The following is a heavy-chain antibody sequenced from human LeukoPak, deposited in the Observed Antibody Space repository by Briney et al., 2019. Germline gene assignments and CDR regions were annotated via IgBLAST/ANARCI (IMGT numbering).Heavy chain of an antibody. V-gene: IGHV4-30-2*01. CDR1: GGSISSGGYS. Sequence: PSETLSLTCAVSGGSISSGGYSWSWIRQPPGKGLEWIGYIYHSGSTYYNPSLKSRATISVDRYKNQFSLKLSSVPAADTAVYYCGRARLGYSRSWYSGMDVWGKGTTVSVSS. CDR2: IYHSGST. J-gene: IGHJ6*04. D-gene: IGHD6-13*01. CDR3: GRARLGYSRSWYSGMDV.